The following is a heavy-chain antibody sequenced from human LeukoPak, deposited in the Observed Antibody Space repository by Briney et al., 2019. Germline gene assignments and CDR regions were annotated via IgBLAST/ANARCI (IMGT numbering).Heavy chain of an antibody. J-gene: IGHJ4*02. Sequence: SQTLSLTCTVSGGSISSGGYYRSWIRQHPGKGLEWIGYIYYSGSTYYNPSPKSRVTISVDTSKNQFSLKLSSVTAADTAVYYCARTYSSSSAAAGWEYYFDYWGQGTLVTVSS. V-gene: IGHV4-31*03. D-gene: IGHD6-6*01. CDR2: IYYSGST. CDR1: GGSISSGGYY. CDR3: ARTYSSSSAAAGWEYYFDY.